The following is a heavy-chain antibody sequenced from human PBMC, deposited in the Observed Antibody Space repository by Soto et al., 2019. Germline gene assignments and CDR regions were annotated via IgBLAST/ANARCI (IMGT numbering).Heavy chain of an antibody. Sequence: PGGSLILSCAASGFTFSSYGMHWVRQAPGKGLEWVAVIWYDGSNKYYADSVKGRFTISRDNSKNTLYLQMNSLRAEDTAVYYCARDMVRGVIPYYYYGMDVWGQGTTVTVSS. V-gene: IGHV3-33*01. J-gene: IGHJ6*02. D-gene: IGHD3-10*01. CDR3: ARDMVRGVIPYYYYGMDV. CDR2: IWYDGSNK. CDR1: GFTFSSYG.